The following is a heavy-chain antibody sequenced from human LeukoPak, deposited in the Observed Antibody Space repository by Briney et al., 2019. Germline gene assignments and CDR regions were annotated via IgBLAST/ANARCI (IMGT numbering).Heavy chain of an antibody. Sequence: PGGSLRLSCAASGFTFSSYGVHWVRQAPGKGLEWVAVIWYDGSNKYYADSVKGRFTISRDNSKNTLYLQMNSLRAEDTAVYYCARAPLHCGGDCYFDYWGQGTLVTVSS. J-gene: IGHJ4*02. CDR1: GFTFSSYG. V-gene: IGHV3-33*01. D-gene: IGHD2-21*02. CDR2: IWYDGSNK. CDR3: ARAPLHCGGDCYFDY.